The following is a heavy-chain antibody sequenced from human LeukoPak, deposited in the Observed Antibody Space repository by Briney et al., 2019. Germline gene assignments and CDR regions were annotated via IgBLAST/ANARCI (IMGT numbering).Heavy chain of an antibody. CDR3: AREWVTTVLLDY. J-gene: IGHJ4*02. V-gene: IGHV3-33*01. CDR1: GFTFSSYG. Sequence: GGSLRLSCAASGFTFSSYGMHWVRQAPGKGLEWVAVIWYDGSNKYYADSVKGRFTISRDNSKNTLYLQMNSLRAEDTAVYYCAREWVTTVLLDYWGQGTLVTVSP. CDR2: IWYDGSNK. D-gene: IGHD4-17*01.